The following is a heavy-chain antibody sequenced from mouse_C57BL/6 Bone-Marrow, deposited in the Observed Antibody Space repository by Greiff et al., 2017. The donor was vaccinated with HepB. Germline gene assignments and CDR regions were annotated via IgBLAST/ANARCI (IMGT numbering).Heavy chain of an antibody. CDR2: IHPNSGST. J-gene: IGHJ4*01. Sequence: VKLQESGAELVKPGASVKLSCKASGYTFTSYWMHWVKQRPGQGLEWIGMIHPNSGSTNYNEKFKSKATLTVDKSSSTAYMQLSSLTSEDSAVYYCARIYYGNYWAMDYWGQGTSVTVSS. V-gene: IGHV1-64*01. CDR3: ARIYYGNYWAMDY. D-gene: IGHD2-1*01. CDR1: GYTFTSYW.